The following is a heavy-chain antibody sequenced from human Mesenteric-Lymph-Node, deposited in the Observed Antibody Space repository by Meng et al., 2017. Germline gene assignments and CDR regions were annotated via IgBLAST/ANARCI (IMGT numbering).Heavy chain of an antibody. D-gene: IGHD3-10*01. V-gene: IGHV4-61*02. J-gene: IGHJ6*02. Sequence: LRLSCTVSGGSISSGSYYWSWIRQPAGKGLEWIGRIYTSGSTNYNPSLKSRVTISVDTSKNQFSLKLSSVTAADTAVYYCARGYGSGSYLVYYGLDVWGQGTMVTVSS. CDR2: IYTSGST. CDR1: GGSISSGSYY. CDR3: ARGYGSGSYLVYYGLDV.